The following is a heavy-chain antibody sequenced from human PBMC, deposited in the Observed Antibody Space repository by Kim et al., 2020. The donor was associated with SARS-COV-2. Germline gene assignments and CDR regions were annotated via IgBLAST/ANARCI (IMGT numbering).Heavy chain of an antibody. CDR3: AVGATPRYYYYYGMDV. V-gene: IGHV1-69*13. D-gene: IGHD1-26*01. CDR1: GGTFSSYA. J-gene: IGHJ6*01. CDR2: IIPIFGTA. Sequence: SVKVSCKASGGTFSSYAISWVRQAPGQGLEWMGGIIPIFGTANYAQKFQGRVTITADESTSTAYMELSSLRSEDTAVYYCAVGATPRYYYYYGMDVWGQGTTVTVSS.